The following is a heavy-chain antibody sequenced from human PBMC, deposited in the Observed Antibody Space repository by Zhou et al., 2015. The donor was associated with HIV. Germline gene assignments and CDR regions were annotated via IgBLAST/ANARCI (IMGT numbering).Heavy chain of an antibody. J-gene: IGHJ4*02. CDR1: GGTFSSYA. CDR2: IIPIFGTA. V-gene: IGHV1-69*01. CDR3: ARELYDSSGYPLYYFDY. D-gene: IGHD3-22*01. Sequence: QVQLVQSGAEVKKPGSSVKVSCKASGGTFSSYAISWVRQAPGQGLEWMGGIIPIFGTANYAQKFQGRVTITADESTSTAYMELSSLRSEDTAVYYCARELYDSSGYPLYYFDYWGQGTLVTVSS.